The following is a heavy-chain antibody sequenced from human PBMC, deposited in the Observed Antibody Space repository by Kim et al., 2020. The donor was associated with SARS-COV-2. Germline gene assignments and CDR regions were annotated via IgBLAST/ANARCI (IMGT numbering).Heavy chain of an antibody. D-gene: IGHD4-17*01. CDR1: GFTFSDYY. V-gene: IGHV3-11*01. CDR2: ISSSGSTI. J-gene: IGHJ5*02. CDR3: ARERAKWIYGDYVFPNWFDP. Sequence: GGSLRLSCAASGFTFSDYYMSWIRQAPGKGLEWVSYISSSGSTIYYADSVKGRFTISRDNAKNSLYLQMNSLRAEDTAVYYCARERAKWIYGDYVFPNWFDPWGQGTLVTVSS.